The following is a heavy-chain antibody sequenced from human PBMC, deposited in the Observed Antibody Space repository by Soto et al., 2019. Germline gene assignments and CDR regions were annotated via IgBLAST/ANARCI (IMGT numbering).Heavy chain of an antibody. CDR1: GYTFTSRG. D-gene: IGHD4-17*01. J-gene: IGHJ2*01. V-gene: IGHV1-18*01. Sequence: QVQLLQSGPEVKEPGASVKVSCKTSGYTFTSRGIYWVRQAPGQGLEWMGWISPDNGHTNYVQRFQDRVTLTTDTATSTACMELRSLRSDDTAVDYGGGEAGDYNRDFDRRGRGTPVTV. CDR3: GGEAGDYNRDFDR. CDR2: ISPDNGHT.